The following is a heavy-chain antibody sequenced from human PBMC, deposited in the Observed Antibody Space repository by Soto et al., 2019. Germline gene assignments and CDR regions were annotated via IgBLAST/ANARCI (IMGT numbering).Heavy chain of an antibody. CDR2: ISGSGDTT. CDR1: GFTLSTCA. CDR3: AKGHPGGSSYSGLDC. Sequence: EVQLLESGGGFVQPGGSLRLSCAASGFTLSTCATTWVRQAPGKGLEWVLCISGSGDTTYYADSVKGRFTISRDTSKNTVYLQMNSLRVDDTAVYYCAKGHPGGSSYSGLDCWGQGSLVTVSS. D-gene: IGHD2-15*01. J-gene: IGHJ4*02. V-gene: IGHV3-23*01.